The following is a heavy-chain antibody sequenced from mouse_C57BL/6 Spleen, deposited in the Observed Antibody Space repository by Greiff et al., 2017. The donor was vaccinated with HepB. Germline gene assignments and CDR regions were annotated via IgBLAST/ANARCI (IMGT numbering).Heavy chain of an antibody. CDR1: GFTFSSYT. CDR2: ISGGGGNT. CDR3: AREGSHWYFDV. J-gene: IGHJ1*03. Sequence: EVKLMESGGGLVKPGGSLKLSCAASGFTFSSYTMSWVRQTPEKRLEWVATISGGGGNTYYPDSVKGRFTISRDNAKNTLYLQMSSLRSEDTALYYCAREGSHWYFDVWGTGTTVTVSS. V-gene: IGHV5-9*01.